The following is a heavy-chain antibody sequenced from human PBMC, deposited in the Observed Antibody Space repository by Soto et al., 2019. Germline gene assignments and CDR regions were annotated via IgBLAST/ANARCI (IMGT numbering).Heavy chain of an antibody. CDR2: INPNSGGT. D-gene: IGHD5-12*01. CDR1: GYTFTGYY. J-gene: IGHJ4*02. CDR3: ARVPSRGGYDRVFDY. V-gene: IGHV1-2*02. Sequence: ASVKVSCKASGYTFTGYYMHWVRQAPGQGLEWMGWINPNSGGTNYAQKFQGRVTMTRDTSISTAYMELSRLRSDDTAVYYCARVPSRGGYDRVFDYWGQGTLVTVS.